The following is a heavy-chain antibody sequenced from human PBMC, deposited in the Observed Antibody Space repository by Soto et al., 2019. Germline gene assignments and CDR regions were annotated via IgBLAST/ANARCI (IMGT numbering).Heavy chain of an antibody. CDR2: ISAYNGNT. V-gene: IGHV1-18*01. CDR3: ARDRAHSYGYAEIDY. CDR1: GYTFTSYG. Sequence: ASVKVSCKASGYTFTSYGISWVRQAPGQGLEWMGWISAYNGNTNYAQKLQGRVTMTTDTSTSTAYMELRSLRSDDTAVYYCARDRAHSYGYAEIDYWGQGXLVTVYS. J-gene: IGHJ4*02. D-gene: IGHD5-18*01.